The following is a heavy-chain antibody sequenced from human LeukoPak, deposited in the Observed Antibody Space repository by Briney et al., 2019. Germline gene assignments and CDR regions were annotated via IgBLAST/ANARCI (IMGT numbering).Heavy chain of an antibody. D-gene: IGHD1-14*01. CDR2: IRQDGSDE. Sequence: GGSLRLSCAASGFTLRNYWMGWVRQAPGKGLEWVANIRQDGSDEYYVDSVKGRFTISRDNAQNSLYLQMNSLRAEDTAVYYCATDRNTRWQNRFDSWGQGTLVTVSS. V-gene: IGHV3-7*01. CDR3: ATDRNTRWQNRFDS. CDR1: GFTLRNYW. J-gene: IGHJ4*02.